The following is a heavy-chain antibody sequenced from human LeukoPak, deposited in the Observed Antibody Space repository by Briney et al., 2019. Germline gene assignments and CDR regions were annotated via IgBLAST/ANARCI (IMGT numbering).Heavy chain of an antibody. V-gene: IGHV3-9*01. J-gene: IGHJ5*02. CDR1: GFTFDDYA. CDR3: AKDSLSSYDSSGYYWNNWFDP. D-gene: IGHD3-22*01. CDR2: ISWNSGSI. Sequence: GGSLRLSCAASGFTFDDYAMHWVRQAPGKGLEWVSGISWNSGSIGYADSVKGRFTISRDNAKNSLYLQMNSLRAEDTALYYCAKDSLSSYDSSGYYWNNWFDPWGQGTLVTVSS.